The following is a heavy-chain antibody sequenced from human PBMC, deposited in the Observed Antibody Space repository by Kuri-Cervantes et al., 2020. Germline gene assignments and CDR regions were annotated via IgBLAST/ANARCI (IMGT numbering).Heavy chain of an antibody. CDR1: GYTLTELS. V-gene: IGHV1-24*01. D-gene: IGHD1-26*01. J-gene: IGHJ5*02. Sequence: ASVKVSCKVSGYTLTELSMHWVRQAPGKGLEWMGGFDPEDGETIYAQKFQGRVTMTEDTSTDTAYMELSSLRSEDTAVYYCTRGGRKRSGFYWFDPWGQGTLVTVSS. CDR2: FDPEDGET. CDR3: TRGGRKRSGFYWFDP.